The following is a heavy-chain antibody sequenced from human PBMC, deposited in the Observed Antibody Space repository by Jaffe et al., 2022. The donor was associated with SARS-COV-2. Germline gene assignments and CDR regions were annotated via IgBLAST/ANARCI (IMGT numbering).Heavy chain of an antibody. CDR3: AHSAERDDFWSGYFYYGMDV. J-gene: IGHJ6*02. Sequence: QITLKESGPTLVKPTQTLTLTCTFSGFSLSTSGVGVGWIRQPPGKALEWLALIYWNDDKRYSPSLKSRLTITKDTSKNQVVLTMTNMDPVDTATYYCAHSAERDDFWSGYFYYGMDVWGQGTTVTVSS. V-gene: IGHV2-5*01. D-gene: IGHD3-3*01. CDR2: IYWNDDK. CDR1: GFSLSTSGVG.